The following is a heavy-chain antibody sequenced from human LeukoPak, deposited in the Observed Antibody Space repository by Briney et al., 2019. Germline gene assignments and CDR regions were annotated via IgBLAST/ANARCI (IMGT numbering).Heavy chain of an antibody. CDR3: TTDYEWELPGWFDP. V-gene: IGHV3-15*01. CDR2: IKSKTDGGTT. Sequence: GGSLSLSCAASGFTFSNAWMSWVRQAPGKGLEWVGRIKSKTDGGTTDYAAPVKGRFTISRDDSKNTLYLQMNSLKTEDTAVYYCTTDYEWELPGWFDPWGQGTLVTVS. CDR1: GFTFSNAW. J-gene: IGHJ5*02. D-gene: IGHD1-26*01.